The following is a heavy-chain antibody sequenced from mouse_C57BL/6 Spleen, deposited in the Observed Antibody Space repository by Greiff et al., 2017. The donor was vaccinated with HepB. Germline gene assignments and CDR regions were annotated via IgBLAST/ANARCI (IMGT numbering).Heavy chain of an antibody. Sequence: EVKLMESGGGLVKPGGSLKLSCAASGFTFSSYAMSWVRQTPEKRLEWVATISDGGSYTYYPDNVKGRFTISRDNAKNNLYLQMSHLKSEDTAMYYCARERGHLYGAWFAYWGQGTLVTVSA. CDR1: GFTFSSYA. CDR3: ARERGHLYGAWFAY. J-gene: IGHJ3*01. D-gene: IGHD1-1*01. CDR2: ISDGGSYT. V-gene: IGHV5-4*01.